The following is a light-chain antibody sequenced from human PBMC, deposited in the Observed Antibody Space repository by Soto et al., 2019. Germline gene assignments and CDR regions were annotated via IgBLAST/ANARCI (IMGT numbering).Light chain of an antibody. Sequence: DIQMTQSPSSLSASVGDRVTITCRSSQAISNYVSWYQQEPRKAPRLLIYAASSLQSGVPSRFSGSGSGTDFTLTISSLQPEDFATYYCQQSYKTPLTFGGGNKVDIK. CDR3: QQSYKTPLT. CDR2: AAS. CDR1: QAISNY. J-gene: IGKJ4*01. V-gene: IGKV1-39*01.